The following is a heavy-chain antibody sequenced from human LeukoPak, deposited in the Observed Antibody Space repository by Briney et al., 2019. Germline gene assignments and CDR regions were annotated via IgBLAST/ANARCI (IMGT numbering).Heavy chain of an antibody. V-gene: IGHV4-39*07. CDR2: IFYSGRT. D-gene: IGHD2-21*01. J-gene: IGHJ6*03. CDR3: ARVDWLANHYYYMDV. CDR1: GGSISSSTYY. Sequence: SETLSLTCTVSGGSISSSTYYWGWIRQPPGKGLEWIGSIFYSGRTYYNPSLKSRVTISVDTSKNQFSLKLSSVIAADTAVYYCARVDWLANHYYYMDVWGKGTTVTVSS.